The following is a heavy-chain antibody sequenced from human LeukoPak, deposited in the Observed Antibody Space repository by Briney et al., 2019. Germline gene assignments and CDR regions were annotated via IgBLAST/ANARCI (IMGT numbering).Heavy chain of an antibody. J-gene: IGHJ3*02. CDR3: ARESRLEEGAFDI. CDR1: GFTFSSYG. V-gene: IGHV3-33*01. CDR2: IWYDGSNK. D-gene: IGHD1-1*01. Sequence: GGSLRLSCAASGFTFSSYGMHWVRRAPGKGLEWVAVIWYDGSNKYYADSVKGRFTISRDNSKNTLYLQMNSLRAEDTAVYYCARESRLEEGAFDIWGQGTMVTVSS.